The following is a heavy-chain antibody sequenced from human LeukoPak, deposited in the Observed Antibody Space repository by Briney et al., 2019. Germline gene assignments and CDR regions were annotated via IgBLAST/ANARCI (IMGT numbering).Heavy chain of an antibody. CDR1: GFTFSSYP. Sequence: GRSLRLSCAASGFTFSSYPMHWVRQAPGKGLEWVGVISYDGSTKYSADSVKGRFTISRDNSKNTLYLQVSSLRAEDTAVYYCARGGGGYYASGTHYYFDCWGQGILVTVSS. V-gene: IGHV3-30-3*01. J-gene: IGHJ4*02. D-gene: IGHD3-10*01. CDR2: ISYDGSTK. CDR3: ARGGGGYYASGTHYYFDC.